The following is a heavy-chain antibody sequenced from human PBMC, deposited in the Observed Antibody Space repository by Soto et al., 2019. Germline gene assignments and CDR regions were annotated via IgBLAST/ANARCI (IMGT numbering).Heavy chain of an antibody. J-gene: IGHJ6*02. CDR1: GGSFSGYY. CDR3: ARSRPAIVPAAMRVNYYYDMDV. Sequence: TLSLTCAVYGGSFSGYYWSWIRQPPGKGLEWIGKINHSGSTNYNPSLTSRVTISVDTSKNQFSLKLSSVTAADTAVYYCARSRPAIVPAAMRVNYYYDMDVWGQGTTVTVSS. CDR2: INHSGST. V-gene: IGHV4-34*01. D-gene: IGHD2-2*01.